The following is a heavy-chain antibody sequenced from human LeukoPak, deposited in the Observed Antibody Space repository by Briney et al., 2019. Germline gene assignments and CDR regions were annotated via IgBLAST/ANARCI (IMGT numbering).Heavy chain of an antibody. CDR1: GYTFTGHN. J-gene: IGHJ5*02. Sequence: ASAKVSCKASGYTFTGHNMHRVREAPGQGLEWMGWINPNSGGTKYAQKFQGRVTLTRDTSISTAYMGLRRLRCDDTAVYYCARSYDFWSGRPFDPWGQGSLVTVSS. D-gene: IGHD3-3*01. CDR2: INPNSGGT. V-gene: IGHV1-2*02. CDR3: ARSYDFWSGRPFDP.